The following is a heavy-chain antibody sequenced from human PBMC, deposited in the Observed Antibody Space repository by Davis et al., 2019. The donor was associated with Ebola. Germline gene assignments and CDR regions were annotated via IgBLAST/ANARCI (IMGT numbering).Heavy chain of an antibody. Sequence: SETLSLTCTVSGGSMSGYYWSWIRQSPGKALEWIAFIYYSGTTKYNPSLKSRVTISVDTSKNQFSLKLSSVTAADTAVYYCASGSNYQYYYYGMDVWGQGTTVTVSS. CDR2: IYYSGTT. J-gene: IGHJ6*02. CDR3: ASGSNYQYYYYGMDV. D-gene: IGHD4-11*01. V-gene: IGHV4-59*12. CDR1: GGSMSGYY.